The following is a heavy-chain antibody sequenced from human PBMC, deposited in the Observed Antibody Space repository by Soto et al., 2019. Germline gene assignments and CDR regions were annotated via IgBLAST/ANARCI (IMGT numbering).Heavy chain of an antibody. V-gene: IGHV1-3*01. CDR3: ARMGGEIQLWLLGY. J-gene: IGHJ4*02. D-gene: IGHD5-18*01. CDR1: GYTFTSYA. CDR2: INAGNGNT. Sequence: QVQLVQSGAEVKKPGASVKVSCKASGYTFTSYAMHWVRQAPGQRLEWMGWINAGNGNTKYSPKFQGRVTITRDTSASTAYMELSSLRSEDTAVYYCARMGGEIQLWLLGYWGQGTLVTVSS.